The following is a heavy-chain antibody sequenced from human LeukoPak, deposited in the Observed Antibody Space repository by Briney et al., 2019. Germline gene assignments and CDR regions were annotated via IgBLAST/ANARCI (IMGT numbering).Heavy chain of an antibody. CDR3: AAKEMVRLIRGYYYGMDV. D-gene: IGHD3-10*01. V-gene: IGHV1-58*02. J-gene: IGHJ6*02. Sequence: SVKVSCKASGFTFTSSAMQWVRQARGQRLEWIGWIVVGSGNTNYAQKFQERVTITRDMSTSTAYMELSSLRSEDTAVYYCAAKEMVRLIRGYYYGMDVWGQGTTVTVSS. CDR1: GFTFTSSA. CDR2: IVVGSGNT.